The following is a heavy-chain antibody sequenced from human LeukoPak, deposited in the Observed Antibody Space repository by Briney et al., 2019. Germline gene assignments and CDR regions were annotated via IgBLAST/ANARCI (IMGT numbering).Heavy chain of an antibody. CDR3: ARAGREYSDY. V-gene: IGHV4-61*01. CDR2: IYYSGST. Sequence: SGTLSLTCTLSGDSVTSDNWWSWVRQPPGKGLEWIGYIYYSGSTNYNPSLKCRVTISVDTSKNQFSLKLSSVTAADTAVYYCARAGREYSDYWGQGTLVTVSS. D-gene: IGHD3-10*01. J-gene: IGHJ4*02. CDR1: GDSVTSDNW.